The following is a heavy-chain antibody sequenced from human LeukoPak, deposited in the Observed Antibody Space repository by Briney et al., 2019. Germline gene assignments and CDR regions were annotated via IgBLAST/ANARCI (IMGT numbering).Heavy chain of an antibody. J-gene: IGHJ5*01. D-gene: IGHD6-6*01. CDR3: ARHRSPTSSSFFDS. CDR2: IYFSGST. CDR1: GGSVSSHY. V-gene: IGHV4-59*08. Sequence: SETLSLTCTVSGGSVSSHYWSWIRQPPGKELEWIGYIYFSGSTNYNPSLESRVTTSADTSKNQFSLKLSSVTAADTAVYYCARHRSPTSSSFFDSWGQGTLVSVSS.